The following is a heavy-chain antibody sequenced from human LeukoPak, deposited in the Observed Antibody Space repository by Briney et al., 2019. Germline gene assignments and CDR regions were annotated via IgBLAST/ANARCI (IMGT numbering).Heavy chain of an antibody. CDR2: ISGSGGST. CDR1: GYTFSSYA. Sequence: QPGGSLRLSCAASGYTFSSYAMSWVRQAPGKGLEWVSAISGSGGSTYYADSVKGRFTISRDNSKNTLYLQMNSLRAEDTAVYYCAKMGRRYYYGSGSYYPFDYWGQGTLVTVSS. V-gene: IGHV3-23*01. CDR3: AKMGRRYYYGSGSYYPFDY. D-gene: IGHD3-10*01. J-gene: IGHJ4*02.